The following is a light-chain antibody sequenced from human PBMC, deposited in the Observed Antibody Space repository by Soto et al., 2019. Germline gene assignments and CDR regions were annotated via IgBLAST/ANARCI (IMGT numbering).Light chain of an antibody. CDR1: QDISVY. Sequence: DIQMIQSPSSLSASVGDRVTITCRARQDISVYVAWYQQKPGKVPKLLIYAASTLQSVVPSRFSGSGSGTDFTLTIISLQPEDGATYYCQKYNTAPLTFGQGTRLEIK. CDR2: AAS. V-gene: IGKV1-27*01. CDR3: QKYNTAPLT. J-gene: IGKJ5*01.